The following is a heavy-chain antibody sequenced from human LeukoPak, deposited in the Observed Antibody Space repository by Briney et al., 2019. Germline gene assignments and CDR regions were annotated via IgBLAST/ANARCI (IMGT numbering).Heavy chain of an antibody. J-gene: IGHJ2*01. Sequence: SQTLSLTCTVSGGSISSGNYYWNWIRQPAGKGLEWIGLIYTSGSTYYNPSLKSRLTISLDTSKNQFSLKLGSVTAADTAVYYCAREFDLWGPGTLVTVSS. CDR1: GGSISSGNYY. CDR3: AREFDL. V-gene: IGHV4-61*02. CDR2: IYTSGST.